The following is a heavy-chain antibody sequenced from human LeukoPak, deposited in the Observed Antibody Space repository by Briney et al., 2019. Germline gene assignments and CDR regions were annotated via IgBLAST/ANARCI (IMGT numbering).Heavy chain of an antibody. CDR3: LMLWCGGDCQNYYMDV. J-gene: IGHJ6*03. CDR2: IRSKAYGGTT. Sequence: SGGSLRLSCTASGFTFGDYAMSWVRQAPGKGLEWVGFIRSKAYGGTTEYAASVKGRFTISRDDSKSIAYLQMNSLKTEDTAVYYCLMLWCGGDCQNYYMDVWGKGTTVTVSS. D-gene: IGHD2-21*02. CDR1: GFTFGDYA. V-gene: IGHV3-49*04.